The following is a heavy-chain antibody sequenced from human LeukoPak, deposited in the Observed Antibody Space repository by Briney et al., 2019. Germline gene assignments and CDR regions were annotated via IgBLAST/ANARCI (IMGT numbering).Heavy chain of an antibody. Sequence: SETLSLTCTVSGDSLRTTTYYWYWIRQPPGKGLEWIGGLYHSGTIYYNPSLKSRVTISADKSKNHFSLKLTSVTAADTAVYYCARDRELAALDPWGQGTLVIVSS. CDR2: LYHSGTI. D-gene: IGHD1-26*01. CDR1: GDSLRTTTYY. V-gene: IGHV4-39*07. J-gene: IGHJ5*02. CDR3: ARDRELAALDP.